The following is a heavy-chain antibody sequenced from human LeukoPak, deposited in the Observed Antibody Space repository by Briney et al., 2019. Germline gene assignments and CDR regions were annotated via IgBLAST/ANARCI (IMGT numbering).Heavy chain of an antibody. CDR1: GFTFSSYS. CDR3: ARENSVAATRSFDF. V-gene: IGHV3-33*01. Sequence: GGSLGLSCSASGFTFSSYSLHWVRQAPGKGPEWVAVTWSAGGNTYVDSVKGRFTVSRDNFRKTLYLQMNSLRGEDTAVYYCARENSVAATRSFDFWGQGTMVAVSS. CDR2: TWSAGGN. D-gene: IGHD6-19*01. J-gene: IGHJ3*01.